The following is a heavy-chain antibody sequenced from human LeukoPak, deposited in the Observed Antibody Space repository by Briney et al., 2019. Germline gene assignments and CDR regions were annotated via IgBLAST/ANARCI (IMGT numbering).Heavy chain of an antibody. J-gene: IGHJ4*02. CDR3: AELKGGYISAWYHDY. Sequence: GGSLRLSCAASGFIFSTYAMSWVRQAPGKGLEWVSTITASGVTTYYADSVRGRFTISRDNSKNTLFLQLNSLRAEDTAIYYCAELKGGYISAWYHDYWGQGSLVTVSS. D-gene: IGHD6-13*01. V-gene: IGHV3-23*01. CDR2: ITASGVTT. CDR1: GFIFSTYA.